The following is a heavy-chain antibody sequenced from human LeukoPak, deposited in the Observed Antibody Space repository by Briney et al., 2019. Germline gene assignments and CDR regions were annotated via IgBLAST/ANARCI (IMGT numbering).Heavy chain of an antibody. Sequence: GGSLRLSCAASGFTFSNYWMSWVRQAPGKGLEWVANIKDDGSGKYYVDSLKGRFTISRDNAKNSLYLQMNSLRPEDTAVYFCAKEFCSGGNCYWAYFDSWGQGTLVTVSS. CDR1: GFTFSNYW. V-gene: IGHV3-7*01. D-gene: IGHD2-15*01. CDR3: AKEFCSGGNCYWAYFDS. CDR2: IKDDGSGK. J-gene: IGHJ4*02.